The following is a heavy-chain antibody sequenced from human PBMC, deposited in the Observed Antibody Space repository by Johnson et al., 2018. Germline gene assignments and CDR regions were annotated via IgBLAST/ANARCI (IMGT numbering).Heavy chain of an antibody. CDR2: IWYDGSNK. J-gene: IGHJ6*02. D-gene: IGHD5-18*01. CDR1: GFTFSSYG. Sequence: QVQLVESGGGVVQPGRSLRLSCAASGFTFSSYGMSWVRQAPGQGLEWVALIWYDGSNKYYADSVTGRFTISRDNAKNSLYLQMNSRRGGDTAVYYWARGVRGYSFGAYMDVWGQGTTVTVSS. CDR3: ARGVRGYSFGAYMDV. V-gene: IGHV3-33*01.